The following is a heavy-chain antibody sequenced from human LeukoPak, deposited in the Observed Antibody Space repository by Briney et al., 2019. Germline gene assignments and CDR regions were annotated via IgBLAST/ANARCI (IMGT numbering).Heavy chain of an antibody. V-gene: IGHV3-74*01. CDR1: AFAFSNHA. CDR2: INSDGSWT. Sequence: GESLRLSCTASAFAFSNHAMSWVRQAPGKGLVWVSHINSDGSWTSYADSVKGRFTISKDNAKNTVYLQMSNLRVEDTAVYYCVSFYETYWGRGTLVTVSS. D-gene: IGHD2/OR15-2a*01. J-gene: IGHJ4*02. CDR3: VSFYETY.